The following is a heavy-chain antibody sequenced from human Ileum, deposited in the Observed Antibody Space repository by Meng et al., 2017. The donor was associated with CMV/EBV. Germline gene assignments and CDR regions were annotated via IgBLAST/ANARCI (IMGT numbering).Heavy chain of an antibody. CDR3: ARVWYDFWSGYYYGMDV. CDR1: GVSFSAYY. D-gene: IGHD3-3*01. CDR2: INHSEST. V-gene: IGHV4-34*01. J-gene: IGHJ6*02. Sequence: SETLSLTCAVSGVSFSAYYWSWIRQPPGNGLEWIGEINHSESTNYNPSLKSRVTISLDTSKNRFSLKLTSVTAADTAVYYCARVWYDFWSGYYYGMDVWGQGTTVTVSS.